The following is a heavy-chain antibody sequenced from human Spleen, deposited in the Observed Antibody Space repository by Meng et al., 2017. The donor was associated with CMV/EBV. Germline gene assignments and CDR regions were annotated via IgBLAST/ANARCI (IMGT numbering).Heavy chain of an antibody. J-gene: IGHJ4*02. CDR1: GFTFSTYS. CDR3: ARRFDFWSGYGDY. D-gene: IGHD3-3*01. V-gene: IGHV3-21*01. Sequence: GESLKISCTASGFTFSTYSMNWVRQAPGKGLEWVSSISTSGTYIYYADSVKGRFTISRDNAKNSLYLNMNGLRAEDTAVYYCARRFDFWSGYGDYWGQGILVTVSS. CDR2: ISTSGTYI.